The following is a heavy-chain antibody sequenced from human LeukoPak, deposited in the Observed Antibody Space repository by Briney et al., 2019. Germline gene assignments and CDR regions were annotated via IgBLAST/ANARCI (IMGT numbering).Heavy chain of an antibody. CDR3: VARHESGWWAFDI. CDR1: GFTFDDYA. Sequence: GGSLRLSCAASGFTFDDYAMHWVRQAPGKGLEWVSGISWNSGSIGYADSVKGRFTISRDNAKNSLYLQMNSLRAEDTALYYCVARHESGWWAFDIWGQGTMVTVSS. D-gene: IGHD6-19*01. J-gene: IGHJ3*02. V-gene: IGHV3-9*01. CDR2: ISWNSGSI.